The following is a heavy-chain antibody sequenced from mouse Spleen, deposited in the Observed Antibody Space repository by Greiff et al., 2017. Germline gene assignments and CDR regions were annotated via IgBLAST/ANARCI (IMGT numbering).Heavy chain of an antibody. CDR3: VRQGYAGAMDY. D-gene: IGHD2-14*01. Sequence: EVKLVESGPGLVKPSQSLSLTCTVTGYSITSDYAWNWIRQFPGNKLEWMGYISYSGSTSYNPSLKSRISITRDTSKNQFFLQLNSVTTEDTATYYCVRQGYAGAMDYWGQGTSVTVSS. V-gene: IGHV3-2*02. CDR2: ISYSGST. J-gene: IGHJ4*01. CDR1: GYSITSDYA.